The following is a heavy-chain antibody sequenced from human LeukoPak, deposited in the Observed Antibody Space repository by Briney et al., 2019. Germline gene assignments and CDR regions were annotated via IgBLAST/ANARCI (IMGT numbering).Heavy chain of an antibody. CDR3: ARHPAMVRGVKGFGYFDY. CDR1: GYTFTGYY. D-gene: IGHD3-10*01. Sequence: ASVKVSCKASGYTFTGYYMHWVRQAPGQGLEWMGWINPNSGGTNYAQKFQGRVTMTRDASISTAYMELSRLRSDDTAVYYCARHPAMVRGVKGFGYFDYWGQGTLVTVSS. V-gene: IGHV1-2*02. J-gene: IGHJ4*02. CDR2: INPNSGGT.